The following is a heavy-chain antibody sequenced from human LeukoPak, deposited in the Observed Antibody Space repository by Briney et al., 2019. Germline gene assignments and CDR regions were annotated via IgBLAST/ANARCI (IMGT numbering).Heavy chain of an antibody. J-gene: IGHJ3*02. CDR1: GLTFSSYA. D-gene: IGHD3-3*01. CDR3: ARDYYDFWSGYSAHDDFDI. Sequence: GRSLSLSCAASGLTFSSYAMHWARHAPGKGLGWVAVTSYDGSNKYYAHSGKGRFTISRDYSKNPLYLQMNSLRADDTAVYYCARDYYDFWSGYSAHDDFDIWGQGTMVTVSS. CDR2: TSYDGSNK. V-gene: IGHV3-30-3*01.